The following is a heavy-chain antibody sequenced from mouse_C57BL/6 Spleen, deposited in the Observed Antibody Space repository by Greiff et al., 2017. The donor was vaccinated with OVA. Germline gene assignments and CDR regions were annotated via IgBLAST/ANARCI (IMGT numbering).Heavy chain of an antibody. V-gene: IGHV1-69*01. J-gene: IGHJ2*01. CDR2: IDPSDSYT. Sequence: VQLQQSGAELVMPGASVKLSCKASGYTFTSYWMHWVKQRPGQGLEWIGEIDPSDSYTNYNQKFKGKSTLTVDKSSSTAYMQLSSLTSEDSAVYYCAAGWLLRGFDYWGQGTTLTVSS. CDR3: AAGWLLRGFDY. D-gene: IGHD2-3*01. CDR1: GYTFTSYW.